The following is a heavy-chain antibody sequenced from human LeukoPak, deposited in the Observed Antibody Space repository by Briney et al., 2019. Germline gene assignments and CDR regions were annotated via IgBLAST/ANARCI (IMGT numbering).Heavy chain of an antibody. CDR1: GYTFTSYG. J-gene: IGHJ3*02. CDR2: ISAYNGNT. V-gene: IGHV1-18*01. D-gene: IGHD3-22*01. CDR3: ARVSSLSITMIVVVIGDAFDI. Sequence: GASVKVSCKASGYTFTSYGISWVRQAPGQGLEWMGWISAYNGNTNYAQKLQGRVTMTTDTSTSTAYMELRSLRSDDTAVYYCARVSSLSITMIVVVIGDAFDIWGQGTMVTVSS.